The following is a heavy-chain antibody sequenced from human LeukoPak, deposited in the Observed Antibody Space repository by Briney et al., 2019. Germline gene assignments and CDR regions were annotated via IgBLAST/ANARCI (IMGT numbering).Heavy chain of an antibody. Sequence: GGSLRFSCAASGFTFSTYVMHWVRQAPGEGLEWLAVLSYDGGFRHYADSVKGRFTISRDNSKSTLYLQMNSLRAEDTAVYYCAKESDTFDIWGQGTMVTVSS. D-gene: IGHD2-21*02. CDR1: GFTFSTYV. CDR2: LSYDGGFR. CDR3: AKESDTFDI. V-gene: IGHV3-30*18. J-gene: IGHJ3*02.